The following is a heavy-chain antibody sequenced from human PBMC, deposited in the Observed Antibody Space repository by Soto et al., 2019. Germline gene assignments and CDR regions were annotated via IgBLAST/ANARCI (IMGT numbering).Heavy chain of an antibody. CDR3: ATYDTLDY. CDR2: IIPIFGTA. CDR1: GGTFSSYA. J-gene: IGHJ4*02. V-gene: IGHV1-69*13. Sequence: SVEVSCKXSGGTFSSYAISWVRQAPGQGLEWMGGIIPIFGTANYAQKFQGRVTITADESTSTAYMELSSLRPEDTAVYYCATYDTLDYWGQGTLVTVSS. D-gene: IGHD3-16*01.